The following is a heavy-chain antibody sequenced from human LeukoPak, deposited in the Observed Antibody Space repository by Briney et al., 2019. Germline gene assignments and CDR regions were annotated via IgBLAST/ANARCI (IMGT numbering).Heavy chain of an antibody. D-gene: IGHD4-11*01. J-gene: IGHJ4*02. CDR3: TRTLQSGHSDY. CDR2: IYNDGRT. V-gene: IGHV4-59*08. Sequence: SETLSLTCTVSGGSISGYYWSWIRQTPEKGLEWIAYIYNDGRTNYNPSLRSRATISVDTSHNQFSLKLKSVTAADTAVYFCTRTLQSGHSDYWGQGTRVTVSS. CDR1: GGSISGYY.